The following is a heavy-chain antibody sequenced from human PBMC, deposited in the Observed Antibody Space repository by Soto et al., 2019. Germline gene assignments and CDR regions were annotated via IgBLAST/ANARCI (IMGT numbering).Heavy chain of an antibody. D-gene: IGHD3-9*01. CDR2: INPMFNST. CDR1: GGTFDHAA. V-gene: IGHV1-69*01. Sequence: QVQLVQSGAEVKKPGSSVKVSCEAPGGTFDHAAITWVRQAPGQGLEWVGGINPMFNSTHYAQKSQGRVTITADAVTSTAFMELRGLTSDDTAVYYCARQIFAADYWGQGTLLVVSS. CDR3: ARQIFAADY. J-gene: IGHJ4*02.